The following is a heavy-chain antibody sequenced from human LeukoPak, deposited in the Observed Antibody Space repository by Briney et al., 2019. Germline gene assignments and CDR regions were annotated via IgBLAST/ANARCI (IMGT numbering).Heavy chain of an antibody. V-gene: IGHV3-30*02. Sequence: PGGSLRLSCAASGFTFSSYGMHWVRQAPGKGLEWVAFIRYDGSNKYYADSVKGRFTISRDNSKNTLYLQMNSLRAEDTAVHYCAKAPYCSSTSCYTGGYWGQGTLVTVSS. J-gene: IGHJ4*02. CDR3: AKAPYCSSTSCYTGGY. D-gene: IGHD2-2*02. CDR2: IRYDGSNK. CDR1: GFTFSSYG.